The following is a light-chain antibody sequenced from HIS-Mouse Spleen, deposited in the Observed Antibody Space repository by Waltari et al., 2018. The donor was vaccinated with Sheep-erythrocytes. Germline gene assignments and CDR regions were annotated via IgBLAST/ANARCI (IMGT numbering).Light chain of an antibody. CDR3: QAWDSSTAV. CDR2: QDS. CDR1: KLGDKY. Sequence: SYELTQPPSVSVSPGQTASITCSGDKLGDKYACWYQQKPGQSPVLVIYQDSQRPSGIAERFSGSNTGNTATLTISGTQAMDEADYYCQAWDSSTAVFGGGTKLTVL. J-gene: IGLJ2*01. V-gene: IGLV3-1*01.